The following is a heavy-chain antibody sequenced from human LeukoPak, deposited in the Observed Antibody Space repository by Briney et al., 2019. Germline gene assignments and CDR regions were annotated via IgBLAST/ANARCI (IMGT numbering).Heavy chain of an antibody. CDR3: ARLSGYYGYVNF. D-gene: IGHD3-22*01. CDR1: GVSISSYY. CDR2: FYHSGGT. Sequence: SETLSLTCNVSGVSISSYYWSWIRQPPGKGLEWIGYFYHSGGTFYNPSFGSRLTISLNTSKRQVSLTLSSVTPADSAVYYCARLSGYYGYVNFWGQGTLVTVSS. V-gene: IGHV4-59*01. J-gene: IGHJ4*02.